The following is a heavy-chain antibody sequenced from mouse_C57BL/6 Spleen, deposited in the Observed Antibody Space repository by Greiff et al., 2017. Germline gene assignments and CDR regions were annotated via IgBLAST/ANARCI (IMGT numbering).Heavy chain of an antibody. CDR3: TTGVPWYFDV. Sequence: EVQLQQSGAELVRPGASVKLSCTASGFNIKDDYMHWVKQRPEQGLEWIGWIDPENGDTEYASKFQGKATITADTSSNTAYLQLSSLTSEDTAVYYCTTGVPWYFDVWGTGTTVTDSS. V-gene: IGHV14-4*01. CDR2: IDPENGDT. CDR1: GFNIKDDY. J-gene: IGHJ1*03.